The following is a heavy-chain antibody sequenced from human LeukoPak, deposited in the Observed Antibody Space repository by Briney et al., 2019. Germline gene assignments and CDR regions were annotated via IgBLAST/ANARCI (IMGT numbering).Heavy chain of an antibody. V-gene: IGHV3-23*01. D-gene: IGHD3-10*01. CDR2: ISASGGST. Sequence: GGSLGLSCAASGFTFSSYAMGWVRQAPGKGRERVSSISASGGSTYYADSVKGRFTISRDSSKNTLYLQMNTLRAEDTADYYCAKGSYYTRNNCFDPWGQGTLVTVSS. J-gene: IGHJ5*02. CDR3: AKGSYYTRNNCFDP. CDR1: GFTFSSYA.